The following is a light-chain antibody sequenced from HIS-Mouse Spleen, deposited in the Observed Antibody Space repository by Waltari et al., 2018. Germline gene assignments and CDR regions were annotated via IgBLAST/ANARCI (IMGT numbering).Light chain of an antibody. J-gene: IGLJ2*01. CDR3: YSTDSSGNHRV. V-gene: IGLV3-10*01. CDR1: ALPKKY. CDR2: EDG. Sequence: SYELTQPPSVSVSPGQTARITCSGDALPKKYAYWYQQKAGQAPVMVSYEDGKRPSGRPGRFGGASSGTMATLTVSGAQVEDEADYYCYSTDSSGNHRVFGGGTKLTVL.